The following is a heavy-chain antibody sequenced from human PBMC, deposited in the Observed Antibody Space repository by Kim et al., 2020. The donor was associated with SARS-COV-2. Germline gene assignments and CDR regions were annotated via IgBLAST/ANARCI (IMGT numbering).Heavy chain of an antibody. CDR3: ATEVYDVSSGVYLLHVDY. D-gene: IGHD3-22*01. CDR2: IKPDGSQK. Sequence: GGSLRLSCAATGLAFSSSWMTWVRQAPGKGLEWVANIKPDGSQKRYADSVMGRFTISRDDAQNSIYLQMNSLRDEDTAVYYCATEVYDVSSGVYLLHVDYWGQGVLVTVSS. CDR1: GLAFSSSW. J-gene: IGHJ4*02. V-gene: IGHV3-7*01.